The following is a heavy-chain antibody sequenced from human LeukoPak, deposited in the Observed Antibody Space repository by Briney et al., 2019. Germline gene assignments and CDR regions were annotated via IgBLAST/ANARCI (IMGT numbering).Heavy chain of an antibody. J-gene: IGHJ4*02. CDR1: GGSISNYY. CDR3: ARRAYGSGSFNRYHFDY. V-gene: IGHV4-59*08. CDR2: IYYSGST. Sequence: PSETLSLTCTVAGGSISNYYGSWIRQPPGKGLEWIGYIYYSGSTNYNPSRKSRVPISVATSSNQFSLTLNSVTAADTAVYYCARRAYGSGSFNRYHFDYWGQGTLVAVSS. D-gene: IGHD3-10*01.